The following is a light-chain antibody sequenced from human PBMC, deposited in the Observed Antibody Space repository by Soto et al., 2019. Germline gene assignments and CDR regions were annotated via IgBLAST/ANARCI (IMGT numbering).Light chain of an antibody. V-gene: IGKV3-20*01. J-gene: IGKJ1*01. CDR2: GVS. Sequence: EIVLTQSPGTLSLSPGERATLSCRASQSVRSSYFAWYQQKLGQAPRLLIYGVSNRATGIPDRFSGSGSGTDFTLTISRRESEDFAVYYCQQDGTSPRTFGQGTKVEIK. CDR3: QQDGTSPRT. CDR1: QSVRSSY.